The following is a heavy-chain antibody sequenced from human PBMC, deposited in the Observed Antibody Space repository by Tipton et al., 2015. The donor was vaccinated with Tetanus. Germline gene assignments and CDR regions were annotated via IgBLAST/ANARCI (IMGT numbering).Heavy chain of an antibody. CDR3: TSSLNTWYYYGVDV. CDR1: GFTVSSNY. D-gene: IGHD3-16*01. CDR2: IYSGGRT. V-gene: IGHV3-53*01. Sequence: SLRLSCAASGFTVSSNYMSWVRQAPGKGLEWVSIIYSGGRTYYADSMKGRFTISRDNSKNMLFLQMNSMRAEDTAVYYCTSSLNTWYYYGVDVWGQGTTVTVSS. J-gene: IGHJ6*02.